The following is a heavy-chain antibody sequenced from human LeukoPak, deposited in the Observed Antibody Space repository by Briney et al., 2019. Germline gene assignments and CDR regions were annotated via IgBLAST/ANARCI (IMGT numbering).Heavy chain of an antibody. Sequence: GGSLRLSCTVSGFTVSSNSMSWVRQAPGKGLEWVSFIYSDNTHYSDSVKGRFTISRDNSKNTLYLQSNSLRAEDTAVYYCARRAGAYSHPYGYWGQGTLVTVSS. D-gene: IGHD4/OR15-4a*01. CDR3: ARRAGAYSHPYGY. CDR1: GFTVSSNS. J-gene: IGHJ4*02. V-gene: IGHV3-53*01. CDR2: IYSDNT.